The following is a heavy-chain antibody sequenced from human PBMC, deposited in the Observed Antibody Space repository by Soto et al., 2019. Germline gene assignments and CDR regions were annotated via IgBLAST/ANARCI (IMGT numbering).Heavy chain of an antibody. CDR1: GGTFSSYA. D-gene: IGHD6-13*01. CDR2: IIPIFGTA. CDR3: ARVIEAAGRSLDY. J-gene: IGHJ4*02. Sequence: VASVKVSCKASGGTFSSYAISWVRQAPGQGLEWMGGIIPIFGTANYAQKFQGRVTITADESTSTAYMELSSLRSEDTAVYYCARVIEAAGRSLDYWGQGTLVTVSS. V-gene: IGHV1-69*13.